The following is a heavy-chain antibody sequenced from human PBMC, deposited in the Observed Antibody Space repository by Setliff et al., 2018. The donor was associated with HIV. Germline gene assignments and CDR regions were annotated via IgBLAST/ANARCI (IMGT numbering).Heavy chain of an antibody. CDR2: IYHSGST. CDR3: ARGVASYYYYMDV. D-gene: IGHD5-12*01. Sequence: SETLSLTCAVSGGSISSSNWWSWVRQPPGKGLEWIGEIYHSGSTNYNPSLKSRVTISVDKSKNQFSLKLSSVTAADPAVYYCARGVASYYYYMDVWGKGTTVTVSS. CDR1: GGSISSSNW. J-gene: IGHJ6*03. V-gene: IGHV4-4*02.